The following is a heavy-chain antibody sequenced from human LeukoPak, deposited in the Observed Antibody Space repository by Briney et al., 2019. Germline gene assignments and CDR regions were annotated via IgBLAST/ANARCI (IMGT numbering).Heavy chain of an antibody. D-gene: IGHD6-6*01. CDR3: ARILKASSVAARRTYYYYYMDV. CDR2: IDWDDDK. J-gene: IGHJ6*03. V-gene: IGHV2-70*11. CDR1: GFSLSTSEMC. Sequence: SGPTLVNPTQTLTLTCTFSGFSLSTSEMCVSWIRQPPGKALEWLARIDWDDDKYYSTSLKTRLTISKDTSKNQVVLTMTSMDPVDTATYYCARILKASSVAARRTYYYYYMDVWGKGTTVTVSS.